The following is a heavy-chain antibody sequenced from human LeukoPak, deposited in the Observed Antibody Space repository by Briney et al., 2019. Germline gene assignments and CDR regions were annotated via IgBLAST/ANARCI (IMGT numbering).Heavy chain of an antibody. D-gene: IGHD4-17*01. Sequence: SETLSLTCAVSGYSISSGRYWGWIRQPPGKGLEWIGSVYHSGTTYYNPSLKRRLTISVDTSNNQFSLNLRSVTAADTAVYYCARSLSTAGIDFWGQGTLVTVSS. CDR3: ARSLSTAGIDF. CDR1: GYSISSGRY. CDR2: VYHSGTT. V-gene: IGHV4-38-2*01. J-gene: IGHJ4*02.